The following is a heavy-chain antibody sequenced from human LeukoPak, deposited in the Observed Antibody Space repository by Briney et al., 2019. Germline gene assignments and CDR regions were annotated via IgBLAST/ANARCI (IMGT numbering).Heavy chain of an antibody. CDR1: GYSFTTHW. Sequence: GESLKISCKGSGYSFTTHWIGWVRRMPGKGLEWMGIIYPGDSDTRYSPSFQGQVTISADKSISPAYLQWSSLKASDTALYYCARRVTDSSGWFFDYWGQGTLVTVSS. J-gene: IGHJ4*02. D-gene: IGHD6-19*01. CDR3: ARRVTDSSGWFFDY. CDR2: IYPGDSDT. V-gene: IGHV5-51*01.